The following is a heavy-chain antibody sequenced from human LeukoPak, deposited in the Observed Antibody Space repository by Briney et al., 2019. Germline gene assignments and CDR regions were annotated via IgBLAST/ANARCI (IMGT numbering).Heavy chain of an antibody. CDR3: AKVGPPTAMVSYFDY. CDR2: IYSGGDT. V-gene: IGHV3-66*01. D-gene: IGHD5-18*01. CDR1: GIIVSNYD. J-gene: IGHJ4*02. Sequence: PGGSLRLSCAASGIIVSNYDMNWVRQAPGKGLEWVSLIYSGGDTDYADYVKGRFTISRDNSKNTLYLQMNSLRAEDTAVYYCAKVGPPTAMVSYFDYWGQGTLVTVSS.